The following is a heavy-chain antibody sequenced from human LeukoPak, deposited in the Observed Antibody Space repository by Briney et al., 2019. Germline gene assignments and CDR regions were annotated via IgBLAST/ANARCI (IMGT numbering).Heavy chain of an antibody. Sequence: ASVKVSCKVSGYTLSDLSMHWVRQAPGEGLEWMGGFDPEDGQTIYAQKFQGRVTMTEDTSTDIAYMEMSSLSSEDTAVYYCATVITGSRNWFDPWGQGTLVTVSS. J-gene: IGHJ5*02. D-gene: IGHD3-22*01. CDR1: GYTLSDLS. CDR2: FDPEDGQT. V-gene: IGHV1-24*01. CDR3: ATVITGSRNWFDP.